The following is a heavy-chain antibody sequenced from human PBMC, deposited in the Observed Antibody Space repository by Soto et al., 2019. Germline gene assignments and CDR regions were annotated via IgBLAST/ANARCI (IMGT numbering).Heavy chain of an antibody. Sequence: ASVKVSCKASGGTFSSYGISWVRQAPGQGLEWMGWISAYNGNTNYAQKLQGRVTMTTDTSTSTAYMELRSLRSDDTAVYYCARDRSGYEEFDYWGQGTLVTVSS. D-gene: IGHD5-12*01. CDR2: ISAYNGNT. CDR3: ARDRSGYEEFDY. J-gene: IGHJ4*02. CDR1: GGTFSSYG. V-gene: IGHV1-18*01.